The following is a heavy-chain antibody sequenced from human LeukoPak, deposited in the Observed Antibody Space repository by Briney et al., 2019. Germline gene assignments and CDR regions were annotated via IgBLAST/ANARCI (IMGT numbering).Heavy chain of an antibody. V-gene: IGHV1-69*05. Sequence: SVKVSCKASGGTFSSYATSWVRQAPGQGLEWMGGIIPIFGTANYAQRFQGRVTITTDESTSTAYMELSSLRSEDTAVYYCASLTQEYSSSAYYYMDVWGKGTTVTVSS. J-gene: IGHJ6*03. CDR1: GGTFSSYA. CDR3: ASLTQEYSSSAYYYMDV. D-gene: IGHD6-13*01. CDR2: IIPIFGTA.